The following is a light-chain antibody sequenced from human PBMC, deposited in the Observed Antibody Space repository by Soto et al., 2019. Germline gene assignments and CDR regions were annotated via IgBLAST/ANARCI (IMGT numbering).Light chain of an antibody. CDR2: STS. CDR1: NGAVTSDSF. CDR3: LLYSGRVWV. V-gene: IGLV7-43*01. Sequence: QAVVTQEPSLTVSPGGTVTLTCASSNGAVTSDSFPNWFQQKPGRVPSALIFSTSNKHSWTPARFSGFLLGGKAALTLSGVQPEDEADYYCLLYSGRVWVFGGGTKLTVL. J-gene: IGLJ3*02.